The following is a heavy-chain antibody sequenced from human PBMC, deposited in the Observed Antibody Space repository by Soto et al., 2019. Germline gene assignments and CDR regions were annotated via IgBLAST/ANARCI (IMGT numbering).Heavy chain of an antibody. CDR3: VRALRHTAMVYHWFDP. Sequence: PSETLSLTCTVSGASVSAGAYYWGWVRQRPGKGLEWIGYIYESGYTYYNTSLKSRLTISLDRSNNQFSLDLTSVTAADTAVYYCVRALRHTAMVYHWFDPWGQGSLVTVSS. CDR2: IYESGYT. V-gene: IGHV4-31*03. CDR1: GASVSAGAYY. D-gene: IGHD5-18*01. J-gene: IGHJ5*02.